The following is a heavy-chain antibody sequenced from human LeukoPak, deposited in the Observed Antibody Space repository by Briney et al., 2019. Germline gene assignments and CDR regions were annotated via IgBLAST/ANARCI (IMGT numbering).Heavy chain of an antibody. Sequence: PGGSLRLSCAASGFTFSSYWMTWVRQAPGKGLEWVAHIKHDGSEINYLHSVKGRFTISRDSAKNSLYLQMNSLRAEDTAVYYCAREYSYMDVWGKGTTVTVSS. CDR1: GFTFSSYW. CDR2: IKHDGSEI. J-gene: IGHJ6*03. V-gene: IGHV3-7*03. CDR3: AREYSYMDV.